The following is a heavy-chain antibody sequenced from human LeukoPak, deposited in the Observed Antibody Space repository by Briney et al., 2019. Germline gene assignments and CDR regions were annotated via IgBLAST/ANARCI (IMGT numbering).Heavy chain of an antibody. J-gene: IGHJ5*02. Sequence: PSETLSLTCAVYGGSFSGYYWSWIRQPPGKGLEWIGEINHSGSTNYNPSLKSRVTISVDTSKNQFSLKLSSVIAADTAVYYCARSMGQPRGWFDPWGQGTLVTVSS. D-gene: IGHD3-10*01. CDR2: INHSGST. CDR1: GGSFSGYY. V-gene: IGHV4-34*01. CDR3: ARSMGQPRGWFDP.